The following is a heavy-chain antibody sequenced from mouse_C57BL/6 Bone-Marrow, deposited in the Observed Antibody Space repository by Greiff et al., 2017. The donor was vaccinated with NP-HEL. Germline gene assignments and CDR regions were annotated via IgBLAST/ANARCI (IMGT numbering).Heavy chain of an antibody. Sequence: EVQVVESGGDLVKPGGSLKLSCAASGFTFSSYGMSWVRQTPDKRLEWVATISSGGSYTYYPDSVKGRFTISRDNAKNTLYLQMSSLKSEDTAMYYCASGYSNYHFDYWGQGTTLTVSS. CDR2: ISSGGSYT. D-gene: IGHD2-5*01. CDR3: ASGYSNYHFDY. J-gene: IGHJ2*01. V-gene: IGHV5-6*01. CDR1: GFTFSSYG.